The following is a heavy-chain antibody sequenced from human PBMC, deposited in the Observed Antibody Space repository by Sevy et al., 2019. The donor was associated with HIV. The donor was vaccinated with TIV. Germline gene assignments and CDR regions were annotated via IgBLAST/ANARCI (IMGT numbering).Heavy chain of an antibody. CDR1: GFTVTFNS. J-gene: IGHJ4*02. CDR2: IYVGRNT. CDR3: VREMSGIDY. Sequence: GGSLRLSCAASGFTVTFNSMSWVRQAPGRGLVWVSVIYVGRNTYYVDSVKGRFTIFRDSFKDTVDLQMDSLRPEDSGVYYCVREMSGIDYWGQGTLVTVSS. D-gene: IGHD1-26*01. V-gene: IGHV3-53*01.